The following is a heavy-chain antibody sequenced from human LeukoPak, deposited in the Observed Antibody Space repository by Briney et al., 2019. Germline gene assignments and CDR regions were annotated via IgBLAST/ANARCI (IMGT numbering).Heavy chain of an antibody. Sequence: GGSVRLSCEASGFTFSHYWMHWVRQAPGKGLVWVSRTNTDGSSTSYVDSVKGRFTISRDNANNTMYLQMNSLRAEDTAMYYCVPTDSCGLDWGQGTLVTVSS. CDR1: GFTFSHYW. CDR2: TNTDGSST. D-gene: IGHD3-22*01. V-gene: IGHV3-74*01. J-gene: IGHJ4*02. CDR3: VPTDSCGLD.